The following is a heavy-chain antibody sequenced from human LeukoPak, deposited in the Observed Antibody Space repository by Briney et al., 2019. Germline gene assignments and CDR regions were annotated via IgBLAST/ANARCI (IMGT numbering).Heavy chain of an antibody. V-gene: IGHV3-66*04. Sequence: PGGSLRLSCAASGFTVSSNYMSWVRQAPGKGLEWVSVIYSGGSTYYADSVKGRFTISRDNSKNTLYLQMNSLRAEDTAVYYCARQSHSSGYYGPSDYWGQGTLVTVSS. CDR1: GFTVSSNY. D-gene: IGHD3-22*01. CDR3: ARQSHSSGYYGPSDY. CDR2: IYSGGST. J-gene: IGHJ4*02.